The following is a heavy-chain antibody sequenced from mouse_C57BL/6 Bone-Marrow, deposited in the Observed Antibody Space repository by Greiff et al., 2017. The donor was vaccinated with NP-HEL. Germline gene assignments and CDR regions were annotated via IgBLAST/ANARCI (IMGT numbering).Heavy chain of an antibody. CDR3: ARDARLLGFDY. CDR2: SRNKANDYTT. V-gene: IGHV7-1*01. Sequence: EVHLVESGGGLVQSGRSLRLSCATSGFTFSDFYMEWVRRAPGKGLEWIAASRNKANDYTTEYSASVKGRFIVSRDTSQSILYLQMNALRAEDTAIYYCARDARLLGFDYWGQGTTLTVSS. J-gene: IGHJ2*01. CDR1: GFTFSDFY. D-gene: IGHD1-1*01.